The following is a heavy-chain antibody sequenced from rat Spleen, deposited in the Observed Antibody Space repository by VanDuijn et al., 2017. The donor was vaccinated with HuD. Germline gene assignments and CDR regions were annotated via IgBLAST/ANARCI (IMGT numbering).Heavy chain of an antibody. CDR2: IWGDGST. J-gene: IGHJ3*01. Sequence: QVQLKESGPGLVQPSQTLSLTCTVSGFSLISNSVHWVRQPPGKGLEWMGGIWGDGSTDYNSALKSRLNISRDTSKSQVFLKMNSLQTDDTAIYFCTSPFRWFAYWGQGTLVTVSS. CDR3: TSPFRWFAY. CDR1: GFSLISNS. V-gene: IGHV2-1*01.